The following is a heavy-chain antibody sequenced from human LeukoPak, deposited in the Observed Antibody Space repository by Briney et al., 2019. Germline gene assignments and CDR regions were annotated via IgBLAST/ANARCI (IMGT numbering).Heavy chain of an antibody. CDR2: INKDGTEK. J-gene: IGHJ6*04. CDR3: AIFAGAVPGNLLL. CDR1: EFTSSAFW. V-gene: IGHV3-7*01. D-gene: IGHD2-8*02. Sequence: PGGSLRLSCAASEFTSSAFWMTWVRRPPGEGLEWVANINKDGTEKEYVDSVKGRFSIFRDNAKNSVFLQMNSLRAEDTAVNYCAIFAGAVPGNLLLWGKGTTVIVSA.